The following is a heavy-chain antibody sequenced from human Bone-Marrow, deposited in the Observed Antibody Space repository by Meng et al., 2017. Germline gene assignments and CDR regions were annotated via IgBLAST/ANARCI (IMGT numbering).Heavy chain of an antibody. Sequence: GGSLRLSCAASGFTFSNAWMSWVRQAPRKGLEWVGRIKSKTDGGTTDYAAPVKGRFTISRDDSKNTLYLQMNSLKTEDTAVYYCTTSDSGSYPANYYYYGMDVWGRGTTVTVSS. CDR3: TTSDSGSYPANYYYYGMDV. V-gene: IGHV3-15*01. J-gene: IGHJ6*02. CDR1: GFTFSNAW. D-gene: IGHD1-26*01. CDR2: IKSKTDGGTT.